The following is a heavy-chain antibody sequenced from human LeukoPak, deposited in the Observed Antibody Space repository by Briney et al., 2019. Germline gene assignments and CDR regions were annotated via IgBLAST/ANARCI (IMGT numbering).Heavy chain of an antibody. J-gene: IGHJ4*02. CDR1: GFTFCSYA. CDR3: ARDWGLEY. Sequence: PGRSLTLPCAASGFTFCSYAMHWLRQAPGKGLEWVAVISYDGSNKYHADSVEGRFTISRDNSKNTLYLEMNSLIAEDAGVYYCARDWGLEYWGEGTLVTVSS. D-gene: IGHD7-27*01. CDR2: ISYDGSNK. V-gene: IGHV3-30*04.